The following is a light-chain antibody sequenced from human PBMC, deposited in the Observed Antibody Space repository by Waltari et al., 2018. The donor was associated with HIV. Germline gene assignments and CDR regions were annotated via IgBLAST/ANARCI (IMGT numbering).Light chain of an antibody. Sequence: QSALTQPASVSASPGQSITISCTGSTSDIGDYNYVSWYQQGPGKAPTLIIYEVSNRPSGVSNRFSGSKSGNTASLTISGLQPEDEADYFCGSFSTISTLIFGGGTKVTVL. V-gene: IGLV2-14*01. CDR3: GSFSTISTLI. CDR2: EVS. CDR1: TSDIGDYNY. J-gene: IGLJ2*01.